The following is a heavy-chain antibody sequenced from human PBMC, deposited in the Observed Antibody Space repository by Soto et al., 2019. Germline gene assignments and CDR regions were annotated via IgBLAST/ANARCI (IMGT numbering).Heavy chain of an antibody. CDR2: INPNSGGT. V-gene: IGHV1-2*02. J-gene: IGHJ4*02. Sequence: QVQLVQSGAEVKKPGASVKVSCKASGYTFTGYYMHWVRQAPGQGLEWMGWINPNSGGTNYAQKVQGRVTMTRDTSISTAYMELSRLRSDDTAVYYCAREYSSSSGGDYWGQGTLVTVSS. D-gene: IGHD6-6*01. CDR1: GYTFTGYY. CDR3: AREYSSSSGGDY.